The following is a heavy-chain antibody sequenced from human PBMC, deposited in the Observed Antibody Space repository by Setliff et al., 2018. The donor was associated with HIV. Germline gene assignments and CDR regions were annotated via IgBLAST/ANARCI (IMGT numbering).Heavy chain of an antibody. CDR3: ARDYNYIFDS. Sequence: PGGSLRLSCVASSGFAFSGNPMNWVRQAPGKGLEWISHIRGKSDIIKYAESVMGRFTISRDNAKNSLYLEMNSLRAEDTAIYYCARDYNYIFDSWGQGVLVTVSS. V-gene: IGHV3-48*01. CDR1: GFAFSGNP. J-gene: IGHJ4*02. CDR2: IRGKSDII. D-gene: IGHD3-22*01.